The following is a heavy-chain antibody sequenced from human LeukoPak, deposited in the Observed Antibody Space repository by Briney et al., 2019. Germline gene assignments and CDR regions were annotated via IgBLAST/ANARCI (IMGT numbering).Heavy chain of an antibody. CDR2: FSYSGGT. CDR1: GGSISTYY. CDR3: ARRGGTAAGNYFDY. Sequence: SETLSLTCSVSGGSISTYYWSWLRQPPGKGLEWIGYFSYSGGTSSNPSLKSRVPISGDTSTNHFSLRLSSVTVAGTAVYFRARRGGTAAGNYFDYWGQGILVTVSS. D-gene: IGHD6-13*01. J-gene: IGHJ4*02. V-gene: IGHV4-59*08.